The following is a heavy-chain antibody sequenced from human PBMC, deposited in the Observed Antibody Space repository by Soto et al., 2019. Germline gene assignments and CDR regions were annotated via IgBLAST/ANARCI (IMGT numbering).Heavy chain of an antibody. V-gene: IGHV1-69*12. Sequence: QVQLVQSGAEVKKPGSSVKVSCKASGGAFSDYAFSWVRQAPGQGLEWLGGIMPIFRAPDYAQKFQGRVTSTAXEITRTXXMEMNSLRSEDTAVYYCASWLKGPDIGNYYYGMDVWGQGTTVTVS. CDR1: GGAFSDYA. CDR3: ASWLKGPDIGNYYYGMDV. D-gene: IGHD2-15*01. J-gene: IGHJ6*02. CDR2: IMPIFRAP.